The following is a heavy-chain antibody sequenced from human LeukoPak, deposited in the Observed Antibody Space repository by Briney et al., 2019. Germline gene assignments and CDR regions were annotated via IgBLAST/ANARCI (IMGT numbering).Heavy chain of an antibody. V-gene: IGHV4-30-2*01. J-gene: IGHJ4*02. Sequence: SETLSLTCAVSGGSISSGGYSWSWIRQPPGKGLEWIGYIYHSGSTYYNPSLKSRVTISVDRSKNQFSLKLSSVTAADTAAYYCAREGVWGSYRAFDYWGQGTLVTVSS. CDR3: AREGVWGSYRAFDY. CDR2: IYHSGST. CDR1: GGSISSGGYS. D-gene: IGHD3-16*02.